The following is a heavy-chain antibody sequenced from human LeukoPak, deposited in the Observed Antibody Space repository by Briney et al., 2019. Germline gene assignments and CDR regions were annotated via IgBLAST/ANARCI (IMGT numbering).Heavy chain of an antibody. CDR2: SYTSGST. Sequence: SETLSLTCTGSGGSISSYYWSWLRQPPGKGLEGIGRSYTSGSTNYNPSLKSRVTMSVDTSKNRFSLKLSSVTAADTAVYYCARGGYYYGSGSYYEDAFDIWGQGTMVTVSS. J-gene: IGHJ3*02. CDR1: GGSISSYY. D-gene: IGHD3-10*01. V-gene: IGHV4-4*07. CDR3: ARGGYYYGSGSYYEDAFDI.